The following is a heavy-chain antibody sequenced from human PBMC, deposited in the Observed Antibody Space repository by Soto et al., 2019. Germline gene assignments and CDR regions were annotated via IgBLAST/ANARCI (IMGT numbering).Heavy chain of an antibody. J-gene: IGHJ4*02. CDR1: GGSISSYY. CDR3: ARHGYGSGSYYNALYFDY. Sequence: SETLSLTCTVSGGSISSYYWSWIRQPPGKGLEWIGYIYYSGSTNYNPSLKSRVTISVDTSKNQFSLKLSSVTAADTAVYYCARHGYGSGSYYNALYFDYWGQGTLVTVSS. CDR2: IYYSGST. D-gene: IGHD3-10*01. V-gene: IGHV4-59*08.